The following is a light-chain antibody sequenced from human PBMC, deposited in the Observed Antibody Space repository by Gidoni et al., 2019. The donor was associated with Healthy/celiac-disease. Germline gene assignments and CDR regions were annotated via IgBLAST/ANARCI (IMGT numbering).Light chain of an antibody. V-gene: IGKV1-33*01. J-gene: IGKJ1*01. CDR3: QQYDNLPRT. Sequence: IQLTQSPSSLSASVGDRVTSICQASQDISNYLNWYQQKPGKAPKLLTYDASNLETGVPSRFSGSGSGTDFTFTISSLQPEDIATYYCQQYDNLPRTFGQGTKVEIK. CDR2: DAS. CDR1: QDISNY.